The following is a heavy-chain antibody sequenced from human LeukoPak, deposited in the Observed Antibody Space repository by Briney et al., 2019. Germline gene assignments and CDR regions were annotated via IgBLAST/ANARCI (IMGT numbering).Heavy chain of an antibody. CDR2: IYYSGIT. V-gene: IGHV4-30-4*01. D-gene: IGHD5-18*01. Sequence: SQTLSLTCTVSGGSISSGDYYWSWIRQPPGKGLEWIGYIYYSGITYYNPSLKSRVTISVDTSKNQFSLKLSSMTAADTAVYYCARVDTPMVYYDYWGQGTLVTVSS. CDR3: ARVDTPMVYYDY. J-gene: IGHJ4*02. CDR1: GGSISSGDYY.